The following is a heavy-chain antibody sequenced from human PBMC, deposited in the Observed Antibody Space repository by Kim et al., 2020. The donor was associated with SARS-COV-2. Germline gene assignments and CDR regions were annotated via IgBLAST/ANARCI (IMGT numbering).Heavy chain of an antibody. J-gene: IGHJ4*02. V-gene: IGHV3-7*01. Sequence: GGSLRLSCAASGFTFSDYWMHWVRQAPGKGLEWVANIKVDGTEEYYMTSMKGRFTISRDNARNSLYLQMSSLRAEDTAVYYCVRGTSGWFGIDYWGQGTLVTVSS. D-gene: IGHD2-2*01. CDR1: GFTFSDYW. CDR3: VRGTSGWFGIDY. CDR2: IKVDGTEE.